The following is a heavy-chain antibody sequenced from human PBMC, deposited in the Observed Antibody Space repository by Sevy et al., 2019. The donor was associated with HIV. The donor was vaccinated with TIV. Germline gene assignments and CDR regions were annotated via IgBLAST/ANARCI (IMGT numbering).Heavy chain of an antibody. CDR2: INTNTGNP. Sequence: ASVKVSCKASGYTFTSYAMNWVRQAPGQGLEWMGWINTNTGNPTYAQGFTGRFVFSLDTSVSTAYRQISSLKAEDTAVYYCARVPILTGYRILTVGMDVWGQGTTVTVSS. V-gene: IGHV7-4-1*02. CDR3: ARVPILTGYRILTVGMDV. D-gene: IGHD3-9*01. CDR1: GYTFTSYA. J-gene: IGHJ6*02.